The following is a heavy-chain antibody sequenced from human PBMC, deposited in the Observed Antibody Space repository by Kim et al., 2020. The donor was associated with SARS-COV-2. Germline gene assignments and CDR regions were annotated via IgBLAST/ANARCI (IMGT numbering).Heavy chain of an antibody. Sequence: GGSTYYADSVKGRFTIYRDNSKNTLYLQMNSRRAEDTAVYYCAKDLTMVDWGQGTMVTVSS. CDR3: AKDLTMVD. V-gene: IGHV3-23*01. D-gene: IGHD3-10*01. J-gene: IGHJ3*01. CDR2: GGST.